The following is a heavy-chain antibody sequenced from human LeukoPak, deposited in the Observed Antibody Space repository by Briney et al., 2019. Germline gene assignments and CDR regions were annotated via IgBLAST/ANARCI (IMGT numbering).Heavy chain of an antibody. CDR2: TYYRSKWYN. J-gene: IGHJ3*02. CDR3: ARGLSGALDI. CDR1: GDSVSSNSAA. D-gene: IGHD5/OR15-5a*01. Sequence: SQTLSLTCAISGDSVSSNSAAWNWIRQSPARGLEWLGKTYYRSKWYNDYAASVKSRISINPDTSKNQFSLHLNSVTPEDTAVYYCARGLSGALDIWGQGTMVTVSS. V-gene: IGHV6-1*01.